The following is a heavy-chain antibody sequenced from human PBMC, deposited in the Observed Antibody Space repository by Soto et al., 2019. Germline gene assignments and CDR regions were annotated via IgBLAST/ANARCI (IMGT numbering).Heavy chain of an antibody. V-gene: IGHV4-31*03. CDR3: ASAATDYGGNHGYYYYGMDV. CDR2: IYYSGST. J-gene: IGHJ6*02. D-gene: IGHD4-17*01. CDR1: GGSISSVGYY. Sequence: SSETLSLTCTVSGGSISSVGYYWSWIRQHPGKGLEWIGYIYYSGSTYYNPSLKSRVTISVDTSKNQFSLKLSSVTAADTAVYYCASAATDYGGNHGYYYYGMDVWGQGTTVT.